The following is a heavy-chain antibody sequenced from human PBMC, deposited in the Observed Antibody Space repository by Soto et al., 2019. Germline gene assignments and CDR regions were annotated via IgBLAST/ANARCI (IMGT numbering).Heavy chain of an antibody. Sequence: GGSLRLSCAASGFTFISYAMSWVLQAPGKGLEWVSAISGSGGSTYYADSVKGRFTISRDNSKNTLYLQMNSLRAEDTAVYYCAKDPNHHWDYYDYWGQGTLVSVSS. CDR2: ISGSGGST. J-gene: IGHJ4*02. CDR1: GFTFISYA. D-gene: IGHD7-27*01. V-gene: IGHV3-23*01. CDR3: AKDPNHHWDYYDY.